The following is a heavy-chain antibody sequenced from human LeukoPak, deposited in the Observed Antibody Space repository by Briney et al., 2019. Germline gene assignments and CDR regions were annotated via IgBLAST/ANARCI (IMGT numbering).Heavy chain of an antibody. CDR1: GYTFTGYY. J-gene: IGHJ5*02. CDR2: INPNSGGT. V-gene: IGHV1-2*02. Sequence: GASVKVSCKASGYTFTGYYMHWVRQAPGQGLEWMGWINPNSGGTNYAQKFQGRVTMTRDTSISTAYTELSRLRSDDTAVYYCARDPHIGSSGWDPWGQGTLVTVSS. D-gene: IGHD6-25*01. CDR3: ARDPHIGSSGWDP.